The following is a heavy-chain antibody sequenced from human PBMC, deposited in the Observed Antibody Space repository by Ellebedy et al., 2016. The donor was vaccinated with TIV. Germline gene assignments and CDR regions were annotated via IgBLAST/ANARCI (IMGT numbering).Heavy chain of an antibody. CDR1: GASINGYY. CDR2: IYYIGTT. J-gene: IGHJ4*02. Sequence: MPSEPLSLTCTVPGASINGYYWSWIRQPPGKGLEYIGVIYYIGTTNYNPSLKSRVTISVDTSKNQVSLKLRSLTAADTAVYFCARQGPYDFDLDYWGQGILVTVSS. V-gene: IGHV4-59*08. CDR3: ARQGPYDFDLDY. D-gene: IGHD3-3*01.